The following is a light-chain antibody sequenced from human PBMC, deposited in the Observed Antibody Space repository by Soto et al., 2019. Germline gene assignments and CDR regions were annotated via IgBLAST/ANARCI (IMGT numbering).Light chain of an antibody. J-gene: IGKJ1*01. CDR2: GTS. CDR1: QSVTSN. V-gene: IGKV3D-15*01. CDR3: QQYNNWPRT. Sequence: ENVLTQSPGTLSLSPGERATLSCRASQSVTSNNLAWYQQKPGQAPRLLIYGTSSRAAGFPARFSGSGSGTEFTLTISSLQSEDFAVYYCQQYNNWPRTFGQGTKVDIK.